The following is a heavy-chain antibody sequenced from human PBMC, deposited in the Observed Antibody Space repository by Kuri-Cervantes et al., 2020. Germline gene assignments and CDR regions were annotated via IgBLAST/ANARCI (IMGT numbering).Heavy chain of an antibody. CDR3: ARRQGAVRITTVRGVTRQYYFDY. D-gene: IGHD3-10*01. Sequence: GESLKISCAASGFMFDDFAMHWVRQPPGKGLEWVSYISSSSSTIDYADSVKGRFTISRDNAKNSLYLQMNSLRAEDTAVYYCARRQGAVRITTVRGVTRQYYFDYWGQGTLVTVSS. J-gene: IGHJ4*02. CDR1: GFMFDDFA. V-gene: IGHV3-48*01. CDR2: ISSSSSTI.